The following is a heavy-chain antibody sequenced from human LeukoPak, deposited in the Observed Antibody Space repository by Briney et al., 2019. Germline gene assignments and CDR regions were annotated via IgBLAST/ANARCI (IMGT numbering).Heavy chain of an antibody. CDR3: ARGGGTMIVVVNPYFDY. V-gene: IGHV4-39*07. Sequence: SETLSLTCTVSGGSISSSSYYWGWIRQPPGKGLEWIGEINHSGSTNYNPSLKSRVTISVDTSKNQFSLKLSSVTAADTAVYYCARGGGTMIVVVNPYFDYWGQGTLVTVSS. CDR1: GGSISSSSYY. J-gene: IGHJ4*02. CDR2: INHSGST. D-gene: IGHD3-22*01.